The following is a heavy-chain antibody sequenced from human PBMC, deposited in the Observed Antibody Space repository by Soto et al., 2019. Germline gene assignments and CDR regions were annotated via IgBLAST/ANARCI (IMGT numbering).Heavy chain of an antibody. D-gene: IGHD6-6*01. CDR3: AKDLWTPGRLSEYRSFYNWFDH. CDR1: GFTFSSYA. J-gene: IGHJ5*02. Sequence: GGSLRLSCAASGFTFSSYAMSWVRQAPGKGLEWVSAISGSGGSTYYADSVKGRFTISRDNSKNTLYLQMNSLRAEDTAVYYCAKDLWTPGRLSEYRSFYNWFDHWGQGTLVPVSS. CDR2: ISGSGGST. V-gene: IGHV3-23*01.